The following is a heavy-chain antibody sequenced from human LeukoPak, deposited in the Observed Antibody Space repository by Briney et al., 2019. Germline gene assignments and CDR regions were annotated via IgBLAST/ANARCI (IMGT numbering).Heavy chain of an antibody. D-gene: IGHD6-19*01. Sequence: ASVKVSCKASGYTFTGYYMHWVRQAPGQGLEGMGWINPNSGGTNYAQKFQGRVTMTRDTSISTAYMELSRLRSDDTAVYYCARGGYSSGWYAFDPWGQGTLVTVSS. CDR3: ARGGYSSGWYAFDP. CDR2: INPNSGGT. J-gene: IGHJ5*02. V-gene: IGHV1-2*02. CDR1: GYTFTGYY.